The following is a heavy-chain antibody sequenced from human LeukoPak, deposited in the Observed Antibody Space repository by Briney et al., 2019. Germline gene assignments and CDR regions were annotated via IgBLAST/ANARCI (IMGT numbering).Heavy chain of an antibody. D-gene: IGHD5-18*01. V-gene: IGHV4-59*01. CDR1: GGSISSYY. CDR2: IYYSGST. CDR3: ARRVGHSYGVTGAGAFDM. Sequence: PSETLSLTCTVSGGSISSYYWSWIRQPPGKGLEWIGYIYYSGSTYYNPSLKSRVTISVDTPNNQFSLKLSSVTAADTAVYYCARRVGHSYGVTGAGAFDMWGQGTMVTASS. J-gene: IGHJ3*02.